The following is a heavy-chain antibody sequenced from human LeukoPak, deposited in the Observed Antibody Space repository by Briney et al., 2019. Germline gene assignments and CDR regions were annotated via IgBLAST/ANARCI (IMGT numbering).Heavy chain of an antibody. Sequence: SETLSPTCTVSGGSISSSSYYWGWLRQPPGKGLEWIGSIYYSGSTYYNPSLKSRVTISVDTSKNQFSLKLSSVTAADTAVYYCARPQYDSSGHDAFDIWGQGTMVTVSS. V-gene: IGHV4-39*01. CDR2: IYYSGST. CDR3: ARPQYDSSGHDAFDI. J-gene: IGHJ3*02. CDR1: GGSISSSSYY. D-gene: IGHD3-22*01.